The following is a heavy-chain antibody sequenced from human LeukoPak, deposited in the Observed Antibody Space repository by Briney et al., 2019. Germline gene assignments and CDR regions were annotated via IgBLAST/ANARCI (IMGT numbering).Heavy chain of an antibody. CDR1: GDTFTTYA. CDR3: ARAGIPGYCTNVTCSNWLDP. V-gene: IGHV1-69*06. Sequence: SVKVSCKASGDTFTTYAIIWVRQAPGQELEWMGGIIPMFDTPNYAQRLQGRVTITADKSTKTAYMALTSLRSEDTAVYYCARAGIPGYCTNVTCSNWLDPWGQGTLVTVSS. J-gene: IGHJ5*02. D-gene: IGHD2-8*01. CDR2: IIPMFDTP.